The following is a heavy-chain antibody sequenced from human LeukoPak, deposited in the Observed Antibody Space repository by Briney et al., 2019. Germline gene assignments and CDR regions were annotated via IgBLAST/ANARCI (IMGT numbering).Heavy chain of an antibody. CDR3: ARGGTAMEDFDY. CDR2: IIPILGIA. CDR1: GGTFSSYA. D-gene: IGHD5-18*01. V-gene: IGHV1-69*04. Sequence: ASVKVSCKASGGTFSSYAISWVRQAPGQGLEWMGRIIPILGIANYAQKFQGRVTITADRSTSTAYTELSSLRSEDTAVYYCARGGTAMEDFDYWGQGTLVTVSS. J-gene: IGHJ4*02.